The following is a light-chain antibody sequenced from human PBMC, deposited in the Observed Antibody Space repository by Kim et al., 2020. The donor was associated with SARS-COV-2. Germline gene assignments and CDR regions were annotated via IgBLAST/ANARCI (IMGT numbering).Light chain of an antibody. V-gene: IGLV3-21*04. J-gene: IGLJ3*02. CDR1: NIGSKS. Sequence: APGKTARITGGRTNIGSKSVRWYQRKPGQAPVLVIYYDSDRPSGIPERFSGSNSGNTATLTISRVEAGDEADYYCQVWDSNSDHPVFGGGTQLTVL. CDR3: QVWDSNSDHPV. CDR2: YDS.